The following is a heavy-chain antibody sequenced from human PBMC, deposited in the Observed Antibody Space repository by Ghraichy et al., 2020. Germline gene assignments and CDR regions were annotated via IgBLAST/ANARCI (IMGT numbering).Heavy chain of an antibody. CDR1: GFTFSSYS. Sequence: ETLSLTCAASGFTFSSYSMNWVRQAPGKGLEWVSSISSSSSYIYYADSVKGRFTISRDNAKNSLYLQMNSLRAEDTAVYYCAYGDYGEGSDYWGQGTLVTVSS. CDR3: AYGDYGEGSDY. D-gene: IGHD4-17*01. CDR2: ISSSSSYI. V-gene: IGHV3-21*01. J-gene: IGHJ4*02.